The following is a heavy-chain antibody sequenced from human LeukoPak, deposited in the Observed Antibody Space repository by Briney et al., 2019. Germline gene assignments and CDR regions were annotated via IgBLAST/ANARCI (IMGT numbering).Heavy chain of an antibody. V-gene: IGHV3-33*01. CDR1: GFTFSSYG. D-gene: IGHD3-22*01. CDR2: IWYDGSNK. Sequence: PGRSPRLSCAASGFTFSSYGMHWVRQAPGKGLEWVAVIWYDGSNKYYADSVKGRFTISRDNSKNTLYLQMNSLRAEDTAVYYCARDHYYDSSGYYTSLGYWGQGTLVTVSS. J-gene: IGHJ4*02. CDR3: ARDHYYDSSGYYTSLGY.